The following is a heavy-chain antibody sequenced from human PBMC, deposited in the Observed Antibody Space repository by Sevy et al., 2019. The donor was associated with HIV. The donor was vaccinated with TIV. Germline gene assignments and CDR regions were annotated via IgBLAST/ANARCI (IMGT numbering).Heavy chain of an antibody. V-gene: IGHV3-49*03. J-gene: IGHJ3*02. D-gene: IGHD6-19*01. CDR3: TRDKQGEQWLVRAFDI. CDR1: GFTFGDYA. Sequence: GGSLRLSCTASGFTFGDYAMSWFRQAPGKGLEWVGFIRSKAYGGTTEYAASVKGRFTISRDDSKSIAYLQMNSLKTEDTAVYYCTRDKQGEQWLVRAFDIWSQGTMVTVSS. CDR2: IRSKAYGGTT.